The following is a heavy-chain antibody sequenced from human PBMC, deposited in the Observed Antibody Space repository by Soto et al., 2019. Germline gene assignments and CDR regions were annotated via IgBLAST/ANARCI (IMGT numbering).Heavy chain of an antibody. CDR1: GFTVSNIY. CDR3: ARDMATQGAY. J-gene: IGHJ4*02. V-gene: IGHV3-66*01. CDR2: IYTAGST. D-gene: IGHD5-12*01. Sequence: EVQLVESGGGLVQPGGSLRLSCAASGFTVSNIYMTWVRQAPGKGLEWVSVIYTAGSTFYADSVKGRFTISRDTSKNTVYLHMNSLRAEDTAVYYWARDMATQGAYWGQGALVTGSS.